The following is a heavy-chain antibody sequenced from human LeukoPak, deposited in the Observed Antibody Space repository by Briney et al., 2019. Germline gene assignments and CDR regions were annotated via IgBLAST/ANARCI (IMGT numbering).Heavy chain of an antibody. J-gene: IGHJ4*02. CDR1: GGSFTGYY. Sequence: PSETLSLTCAVYGGSFTGYYWSWIRQPPGKGLEWIGEINHSGSTNYNPSLKSRVTISVDTSKNQFSLKLSSVTAADTAVYYWARGGYSYGDFDYWGQGTLVTVSS. V-gene: IGHV4-34*01. CDR3: ARGGYSYGDFDY. D-gene: IGHD5-18*01. CDR2: INHSGST.